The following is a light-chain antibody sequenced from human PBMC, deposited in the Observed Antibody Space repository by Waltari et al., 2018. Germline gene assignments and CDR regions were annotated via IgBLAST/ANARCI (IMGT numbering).Light chain of an antibody. Sequence: QSVLTQPPSASGTPGQTVSISCSGGSSNIAVNTVNWYQQLPGMAPKLLINGNNQRPSGVPDRFSGSKSGTSASLAISGLQSEDEADYYWAAWDDSLYGRVFGGGTKLTVL. CDR2: GNN. V-gene: IGLV1-44*01. J-gene: IGLJ2*01. CDR1: SSNIAVNT. CDR3: AAWDDSLYGRV.